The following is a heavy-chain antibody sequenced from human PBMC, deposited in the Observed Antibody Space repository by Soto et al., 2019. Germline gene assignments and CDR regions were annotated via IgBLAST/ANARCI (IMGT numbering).Heavy chain of an antibody. V-gene: IGHV1-18*01. CDR2: ISAYNGNT. D-gene: IGHD3-10*01. CDR3: ARGHTSGSYYYYYYGMDV. Sequence: ASVKVSCKASGYTFTSYGISWVRQAPGQGLEWMGWISAYNGNTNYAQKLQGRVTMTTDTSTSTAYMELRSLRSDDTAVYYCARGHTSGSYYYYYYGMDVWGQGTTVTVSS. CDR1: GYTFTSYG. J-gene: IGHJ6*02.